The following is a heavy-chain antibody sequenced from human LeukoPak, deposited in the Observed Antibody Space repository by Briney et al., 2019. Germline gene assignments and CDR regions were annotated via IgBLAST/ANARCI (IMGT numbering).Heavy chain of an antibody. J-gene: IGHJ4*02. CDR2: IKQDGSKK. CDR3: ARYRHLGY. V-gene: IGHV3-7*01. Sequence: GGSLRLSCAASGFTFSSYWMTWVRQAPGKGLEWVANIKQDGSKKNYVESVKGRFTISRDNAKNSLYLQMNSLRAEDTAVYYCARYRHLGYWGQGTLVTVSS. CDR1: GFTFSSYW.